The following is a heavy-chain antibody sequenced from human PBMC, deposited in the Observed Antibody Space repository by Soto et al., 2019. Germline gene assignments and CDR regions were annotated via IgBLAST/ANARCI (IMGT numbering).Heavy chain of an antibody. CDR3: ARSVAVPGAHIDY. V-gene: IGHV4-59*02. D-gene: IGHD6-19*01. CDR1: GGSVSGSY. CDR2: VYYTGST. Sequence: XGTLSLRCSVSGGSVSGSYWSWIRQSPGKGLEWLGYVYYTGSTNYSPSLRSRVSISVDTSKNEFSLRLSSVTAADTAVYFCARSVAVPGAHIDYWGQGTQVTVSS. J-gene: IGHJ4*02.